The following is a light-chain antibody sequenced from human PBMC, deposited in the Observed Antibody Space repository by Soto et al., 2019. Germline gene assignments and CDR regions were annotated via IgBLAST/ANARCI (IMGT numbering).Light chain of an antibody. Sequence: QSVLTQPPSASGTPGQRVTISCSGSSSNIGRNTVNCYQQFPGTAPNLLMYSNNQRPSRVPGRFSGSNSGTSASLAISGLQSEDEADYDCSAWDESLNSPYVFGTGTKVTVL. V-gene: IGLV1-44*01. J-gene: IGLJ1*01. CDR2: SNN. CDR3: SAWDESLNSPYV. CDR1: SSNIGRNT.